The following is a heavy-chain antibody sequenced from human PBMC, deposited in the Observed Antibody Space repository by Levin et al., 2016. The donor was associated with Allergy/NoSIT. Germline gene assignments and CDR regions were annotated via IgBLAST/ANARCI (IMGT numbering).Heavy chain of an antibody. Sequence: GSLRLSCTVSGGSISSYYWSWIRQPPGKGLEWIGYIYYSGSTNYNPSLKSRVTISVDTSKNQFSLKLSSVTAADTAVYYCALRYFDWLLGFDIWGQGTMVTVSS. CDR2: IYYSGST. CDR3: ALRYFDWLLGFDI. J-gene: IGHJ3*02. D-gene: IGHD3-9*01. V-gene: IGHV4-59*01. CDR1: GGSISSYY.